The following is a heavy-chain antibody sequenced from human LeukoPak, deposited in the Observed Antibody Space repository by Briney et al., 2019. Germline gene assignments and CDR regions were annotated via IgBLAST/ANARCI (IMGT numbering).Heavy chain of an antibody. V-gene: IGHV1-2*02. CDR1: GYTFTGYY. CDR2: INPNSGGT. CDR3: ARDMGCCSSTSCYRNYYYYYMDV. J-gene: IGHJ6*03. D-gene: IGHD2-2*01. Sequence: ASVKVCCKCSGYTFTGYYMHWVRQPPGQGLEWMGWINPNSGGTNYAQKLQGRVNMTTDTSTTTAYMGLRSLRSDDTAVYYCARDMGCCSSTSCYRNYYYYYMDVWGKGTTVTVSS.